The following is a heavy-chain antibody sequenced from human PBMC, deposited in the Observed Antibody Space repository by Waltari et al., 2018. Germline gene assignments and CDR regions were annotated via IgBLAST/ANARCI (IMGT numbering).Heavy chain of an antibody. CDR2: IRDVGSNK. J-gene: IGHJ4*02. D-gene: IGHD3-22*01. CDR3: AKAPYDSSGYYSPLGDY. CDR1: GFTFSSYG. Sequence: QVQLVESGGGVVQPGGSLRLSCAASGFTFSSYGMHWVRQAPGKGLEWVAFIRDVGSNKYYADSVKGRFTISRDKSKNTLYLQMNSLRAEDTAVDYCAKAPYDSSGYYSPLGDYWGQGTLVTVSS. V-gene: IGHV3-30*02.